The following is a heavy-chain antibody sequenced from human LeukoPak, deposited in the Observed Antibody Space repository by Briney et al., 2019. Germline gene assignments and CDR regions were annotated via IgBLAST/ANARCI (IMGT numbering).Heavy chain of an antibody. V-gene: IGHV3-74*03. CDR3: TRGNPFYYDKWGYPDY. Sequence: GGSLRLSCAASGFTFRSYWMHWVRQPPGKGLVWVAHINSDGRIITYADSVKGRFTISRDNAKNTLYLQMTSLRAEDTAVYYCTRGNPFYYDKWGYPDYWGQGTLVTVSS. D-gene: IGHD3-22*01. J-gene: IGHJ4*02. CDR1: GFTFRSYW. CDR2: INSDGRII.